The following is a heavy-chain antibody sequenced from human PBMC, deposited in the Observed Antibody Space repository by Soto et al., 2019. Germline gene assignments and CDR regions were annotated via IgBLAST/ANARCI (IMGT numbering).Heavy chain of an antibody. V-gene: IGHV3-23*01. J-gene: IGHJ4*02. CDR3: AKGGSSTSRPYYFDY. Sequence: SLRLSCAASGFSFSSYAMTWVRQAPGKGLEWVSGISRSGAITFNADSVKGRFTISRDNSKNTLYLQMNSLRADDAAVYYCAKGGSSTSRPYYFDYWGQGTLVTVSS. CDR1: GFSFSSYA. CDR2: ISRSGAIT. D-gene: IGHD1-26*01.